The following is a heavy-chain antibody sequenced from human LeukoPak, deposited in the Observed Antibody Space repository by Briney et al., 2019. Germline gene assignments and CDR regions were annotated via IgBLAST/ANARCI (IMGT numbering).Heavy chain of an antibody. CDR3: AKVKEGFLYSSSWYRLNY. CDR1: GYTLTESS. V-gene: IGHV1-24*01. J-gene: IGHJ4*02. D-gene: IGHD6-13*01. CDR2: FDPEDGET. Sequence: GSVKVSCKVSGYTLTESSMHWVRQAPGKGPEWMGGFDPEDGETIYAQKFQGRVTMTEDTSTDTAYMELSSLRSEDTAVYYCAKVKEGFLYSSSWYRLNYWGQGTLVTVSS.